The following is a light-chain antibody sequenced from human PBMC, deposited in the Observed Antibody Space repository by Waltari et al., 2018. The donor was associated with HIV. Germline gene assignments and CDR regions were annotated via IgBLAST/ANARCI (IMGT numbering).Light chain of an antibody. Sequence: QSALTQPASVSGSPGQSITISCTGTSSDVGGYNSVAWYQQHPGKAPKLMIYEVSNRPSGVSNRFSGSKSGNTASLTISGLHAEDEADYYCSSYTSSSTVVFGGGTKLTVL. CDR3: SSYTSSSTVV. V-gene: IGLV2-14*01. CDR1: SSDVGGYNS. CDR2: EVS. J-gene: IGLJ2*01.